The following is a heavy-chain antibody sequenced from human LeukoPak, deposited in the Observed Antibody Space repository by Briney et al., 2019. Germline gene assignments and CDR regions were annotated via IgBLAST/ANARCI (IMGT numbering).Heavy chain of an antibody. CDR1: GFTFDDYG. Sequence: GESLKISCAASGFTFDDYGMSWVRQAPGKGLEWVSGINWNGGSTGYADSVKGRFTISGDNAKNSLYLQMNSLRAEDTALYYCARGGYGDYADYWGQGTLVTVSS. CDR2: INWNGGST. D-gene: IGHD4-17*01. J-gene: IGHJ4*02. CDR3: ARGGYGDYADY. V-gene: IGHV3-20*04.